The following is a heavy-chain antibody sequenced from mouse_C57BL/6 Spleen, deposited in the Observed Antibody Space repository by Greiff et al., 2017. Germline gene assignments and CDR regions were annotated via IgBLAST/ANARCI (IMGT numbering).Heavy chain of an antibody. D-gene: IGHD1-1*01. CDR2: ISSGGDYI. V-gene: IGHV5-9-1*02. CDR3: TRDRGTTVVAPFDY. J-gene: IGHJ2*01. Sequence: EVMLVESGAGLVKPGGSLKLSCAASGFTFSSYAMSWVRQTPEKRLEWVAYISSGGDYIYYADTVKGRYTISRDNARNTLYLQMSSLKSEDTAMYYCTRDRGTTVVAPFDYWGQGTTLTVSS. CDR1: GFTFSSYA.